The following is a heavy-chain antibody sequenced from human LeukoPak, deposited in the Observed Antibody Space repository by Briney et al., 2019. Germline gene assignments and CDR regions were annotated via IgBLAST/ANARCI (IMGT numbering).Heavy chain of an antibody. V-gene: IGHV3-21*04. Sequence: GGSLRLSCAASGFTFSSYSMNWVRQAPGKGLEWVSSISSSSSYIYYADSVKGRFTISRDNAKNSLYLQMNSLRAEDTAVYYCAKERVVGGTEWFDPWGQGTLVTVSS. D-gene: IGHD3-3*01. CDR1: GFTFSSYS. J-gene: IGHJ5*02. CDR3: AKERVVGGTEWFDP. CDR2: ISSSSSYI.